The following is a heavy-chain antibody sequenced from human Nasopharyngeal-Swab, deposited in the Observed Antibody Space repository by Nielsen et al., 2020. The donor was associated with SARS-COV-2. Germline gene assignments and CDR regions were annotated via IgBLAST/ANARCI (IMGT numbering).Heavy chain of an antibody. CDR1: GDSISSYY. D-gene: IGHD1-26*01. Sequence: SETLSLTCTVSGDSISSYYWSWIRQPPGKGLEWIGFSHSSGSSDYNPSLKSRLTISVDTSKNQFSLSLNSVTAADTAVYYCARSNSGSYYGAFDIWGQGTMVTVSS. CDR3: ARSNSGSYYGAFDI. J-gene: IGHJ3*02. V-gene: IGHV4-59*01. CDR2: SHSSGSS.